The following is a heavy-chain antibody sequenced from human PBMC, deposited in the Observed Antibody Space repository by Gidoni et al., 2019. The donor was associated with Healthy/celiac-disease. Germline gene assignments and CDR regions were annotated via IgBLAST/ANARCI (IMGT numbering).Heavy chain of an antibody. D-gene: IGHD1-26*01. V-gene: IGHV3-21*01. CDR1: GFTFSSYS. CDR2: ISSSSSYI. CDR3: ARVVSPLYYYYGMDV. J-gene: IGHJ6*02. Sequence: EVQLVESGGGLVKPGGSLRLSCAASGFTFSSYSMNWVRQAPGKGLEWVSSISSSSSYIYYADSVKGRFTISRDNAKNSLYLQMNSLRAEDTAVYYCARVVSPLYYYYGMDVWGQGTTVTVSS.